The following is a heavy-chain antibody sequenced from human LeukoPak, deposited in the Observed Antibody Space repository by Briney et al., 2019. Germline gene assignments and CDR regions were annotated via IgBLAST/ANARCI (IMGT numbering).Heavy chain of an antibody. D-gene: IGHD3-22*01. V-gene: IGHV4-61*02. Sequence: SQTLSLTCTVSGGSISSGSYYWSWIRQPAGKGLEWIGRIYTSGSTNYNPSLKSRVTISVDTSKNQFSLKLSSVTAADTAVYYCARGGYSADYWGQGTLVTVSS. CDR3: ARGGYSADY. CDR2: IYTSGST. CDR1: GGSISSGSYY. J-gene: IGHJ4*02.